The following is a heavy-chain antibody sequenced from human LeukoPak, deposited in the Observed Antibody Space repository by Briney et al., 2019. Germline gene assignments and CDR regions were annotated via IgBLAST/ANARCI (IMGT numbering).Heavy chain of an antibody. V-gene: IGHV4-34*01. CDR3: ARAISS. J-gene: IGHJ4*02. Sequence: SETLSLTCAVYGGSFSGYYWSWIRQPPGKGLEWIGEINHSGSTNYNPSLKSRVTISVDTSRNQFSLKLSSVTAADTAVYYCARAISSWGQGTLITVSS. CDR1: GGSFSGYY. CDR2: INHSGST.